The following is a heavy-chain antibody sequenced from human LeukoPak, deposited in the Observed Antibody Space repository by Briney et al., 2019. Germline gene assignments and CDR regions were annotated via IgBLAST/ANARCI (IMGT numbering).Heavy chain of an antibody. CDR1: GYTFTGYY. V-gene: IGHV1-2*02. CDR2: INPNSGGT. CDR3: AKGFFGGVLAGFDY. D-gene: IGHD3-16*02. Sequence: ASVKVSCKASGYTFTGYYMHWVRQAPGQGLEWMGWINPNSGGTNYAQKFQGRVTMTRDTSISTAYMELSRLRSDDTALYYCAKGFFGGVLAGFDYWGQGIQVTVSS. J-gene: IGHJ4*02.